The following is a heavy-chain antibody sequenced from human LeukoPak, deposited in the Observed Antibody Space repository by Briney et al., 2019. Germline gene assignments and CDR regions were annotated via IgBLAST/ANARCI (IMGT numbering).Heavy chain of an antibody. V-gene: IGHV4-59*01. Sequence: SETLSLTCTVSGGSISSYYWSWIRQPPGKGLEWLGYIYYSGSTSYNPSLKSRVTISVDTSKNQFSLKLSSVTAADTAVYYCARVTTMSYYYYYMDVWGKGTTVTVSS. CDR1: GGSISSYY. CDR2: IYYSGST. CDR3: ARVTTMSYYYYYMDV. J-gene: IGHJ6*03. D-gene: IGHD4-11*01.